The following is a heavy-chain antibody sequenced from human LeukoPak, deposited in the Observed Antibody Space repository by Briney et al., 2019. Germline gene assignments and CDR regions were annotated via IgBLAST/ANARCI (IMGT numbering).Heavy chain of an antibody. J-gene: IGHJ4*02. CDR2: FDPEDGET. CDR1: GYTLTELS. CDR3: ARGPYCSGGSCYLGLGY. Sequence: RASVKVSCKVSGYTLTELSMHWVRQSPGKGLEWMGGFDPEDGETIYAQKFQGRVTMTEDTSTDTAYMELSSLRSEDTAVYYCARGPYCSGGSCYLGLGYWGQGTLVTVSS. V-gene: IGHV1-24*01. D-gene: IGHD2-15*01.